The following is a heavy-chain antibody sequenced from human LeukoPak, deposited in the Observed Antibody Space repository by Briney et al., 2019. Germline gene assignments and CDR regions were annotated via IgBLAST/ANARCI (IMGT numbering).Heavy chain of an antibody. CDR2: ISAYNGNT. D-gene: IGHD3-9*01. Sequence: GASVKVSCKASGYTFTSYGISWVRQAPGQGLEWMGWISAYNGNTNYAQKLQGRVTMTTDTSTSTAYMELRSLRSDDTAVYYCARDPGGILTGYSEYFYYYGMDVWGQGTTVTVSS. V-gene: IGHV1-18*01. CDR3: ARDPGGILTGYSEYFYYYGMDV. CDR1: GYTFTSYG. J-gene: IGHJ6*02.